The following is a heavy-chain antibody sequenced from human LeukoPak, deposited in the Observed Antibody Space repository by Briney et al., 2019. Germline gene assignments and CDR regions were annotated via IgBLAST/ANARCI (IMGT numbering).Heavy chain of an antibody. CDR1: GFTFSSYA. D-gene: IGHD3-22*01. CDR2: ISGSGGSP. J-gene: IGHJ4*02. CDR3: ANMGYYDSSGYFYGPLDGY. V-gene: IGHV3-23*01. Sequence: GGSLRLSCAASGFTFSSYAMSWVRQAPGKGLEWVSAISGSGGSPYYADSVKGRFTISRDNSKNTLYLQMNSLRGEDTAVYYCANMGYYDSSGYFYGPLDGYWGQGTLVTVSS.